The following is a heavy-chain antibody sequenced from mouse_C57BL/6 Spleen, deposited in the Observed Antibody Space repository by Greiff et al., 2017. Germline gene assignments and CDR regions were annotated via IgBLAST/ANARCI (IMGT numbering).Heavy chain of an antibody. CDR2: ISYDGSN. CDR3: ARDPDVYYEMYFDY. V-gene: IGHV3-6*01. J-gene: IGHJ2*01. Sequence: DVKLQESGPGLVKPSQSLSLTCSVTGYSITSGYYWNWIRQFPGNKLEWMGYISYDGSNNYNPSLKNRISITRDTSKNQFFLKLNSVTTEDTATYYCARDPDVYYEMYFDYWGQGTTLTVSS. D-gene: IGHD2-3*01. CDR1: GYSITSGYY.